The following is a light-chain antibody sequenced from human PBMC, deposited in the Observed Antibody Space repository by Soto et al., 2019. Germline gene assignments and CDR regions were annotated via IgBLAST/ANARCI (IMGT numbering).Light chain of an antibody. Sequence: QSALTQPASVSGSPGQSIIISCTGTSSDVGGYDYVSWYQHHPGKAPELIICDVSDRPSGVSNRFSGSKSGNTASLTISGLQAEDEGDYYCSSYTTSSTPCVFGTGTRSPS. CDR1: SSDVGGYDY. V-gene: IGLV2-14*03. CDR2: DVS. CDR3: SSYTTSSTPCV. J-gene: IGLJ1*01.